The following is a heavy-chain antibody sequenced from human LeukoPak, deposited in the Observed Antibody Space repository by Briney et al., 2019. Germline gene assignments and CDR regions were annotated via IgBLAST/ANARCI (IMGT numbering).Heavy chain of an antibody. Sequence: ASVKVSCKASGYTFTNYGISWVRQAPGQGLEWMGWISAYNGITNYAQKLQGRVTMTTDTSPSTAYMEMSSLGSEDTAVYYCTIGGARVGGYNYVCWGQGTLVAVSS. CDR2: ISAYNGIT. CDR1: GYTFTNYG. CDR3: TIGGARVGGYNYVC. V-gene: IGHV1-18*01. J-gene: IGHJ4*02. D-gene: IGHD5-24*01.